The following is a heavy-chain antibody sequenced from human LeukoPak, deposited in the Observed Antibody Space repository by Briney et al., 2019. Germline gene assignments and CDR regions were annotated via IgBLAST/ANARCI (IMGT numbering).Heavy chain of an antibody. CDR3: ARERKNVVVVAATEYYYCYMDV. V-gene: IGHV4-59*12. J-gene: IGHJ6*03. CDR1: GGSISGYY. Sequence: SETLSLTCTVSGGSISGYYCSWIRQPPGKGLEWIGYIYYSGITNYNPSLKSRVTISVDTSKNQFSLKLSSVTAADTAVYYCARERKNVVVVAATEYYYCYMDVWGKGTTVTVSS. CDR2: IYYSGIT. D-gene: IGHD2-15*01.